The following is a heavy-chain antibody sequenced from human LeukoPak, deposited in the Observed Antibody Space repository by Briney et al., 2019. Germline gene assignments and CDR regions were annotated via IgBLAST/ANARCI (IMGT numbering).Heavy chain of an antibody. CDR2: IYHSGST. J-gene: IGHJ1*01. CDR3: ARGEEYFHY. CDR1: GGSISSSSYY. V-gene: IGHV4-39*07. Sequence: SETLSLTCTVSGGSISSSSYYWGWIRQPPGKGLEWIGSIYHSGSTNYNPSLKSRVSILVDTSKNQFSLKLSTVTAADTAVYYCARGEEYFHYWGQGTLVTVSS.